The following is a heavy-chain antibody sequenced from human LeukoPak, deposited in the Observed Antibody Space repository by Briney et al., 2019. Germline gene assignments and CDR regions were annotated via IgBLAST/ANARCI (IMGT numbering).Heavy chain of an antibody. D-gene: IGHD6-19*01. CDR3: ARQETSSGWFENWFDP. V-gene: IGHV4-39*01. Sequence: SETLSLTCTVSGASINSSNYFWGWIRQPQPPGKGLEWIASIFHSGSTYYNPSLTSRVTISVDTSKNQFSLRLSSVTAADTAVYYCARQETSSGWFENWFDPWGQGTPVTVSS. J-gene: IGHJ5*02. CDR2: IFHSGST. CDR1: GASINSSNYF.